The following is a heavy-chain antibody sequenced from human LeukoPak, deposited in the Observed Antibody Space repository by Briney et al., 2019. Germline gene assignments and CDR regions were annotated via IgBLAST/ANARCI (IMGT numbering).Heavy chain of an antibody. CDR1: GFSFSTYG. D-gene: IGHD5-12*01. Sequence: GGSLRLSCAASGFSFSTYGMHWVRQAPGKGLEWVAVIWYDGSKKYYADSVKGRFTISRDNSKNTLYLQMNSLRAEDTAVYYCARGNRGNSGSFDYWGQGTLGTVSS. V-gene: IGHV3-33*01. J-gene: IGHJ4*02. CDR2: IWYDGSKK. CDR3: ARGNRGNSGSFDY.